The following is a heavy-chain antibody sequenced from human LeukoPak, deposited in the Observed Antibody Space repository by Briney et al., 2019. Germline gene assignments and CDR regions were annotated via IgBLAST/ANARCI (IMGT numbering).Heavy chain of an antibody. CDR3: ARDGLNTMVRGKIHYYYMDV. CDR2: INHSGST. Sequence: SETLSLTCAVYGGSFSGYYWSWIRQPPGKGLEWIGEINHSGSTNYNPSLKSRVTISVDTSKNQFSLKLSSVTAADTAVYYCARDGLNTMVRGKIHYYYMDVWGKGTTVTISS. J-gene: IGHJ6*03. V-gene: IGHV4-34*01. D-gene: IGHD3-10*01. CDR1: GGSFSGYY.